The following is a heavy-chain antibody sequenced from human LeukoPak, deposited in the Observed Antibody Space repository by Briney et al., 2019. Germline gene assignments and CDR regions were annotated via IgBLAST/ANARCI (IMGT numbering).Heavy chain of an antibody. Sequence: GGSLRLSCAASGFTVSTNYMSWVRQAPRKGLEWVSIIFSGVGTYYADSVKGRFTISRDNSKNTLYLQMDNLRAEDTAVYYCARATVVGGYYFDYWGQGTLVTVSS. CDR3: ARATVVGGYYFDY. D-gene: IGHD2-21*01. CDR2: IFSGVGT. V-gene: IGHV3-53*01. J-gene: IGHJ4*02. CDR1: GFTVSTNY.